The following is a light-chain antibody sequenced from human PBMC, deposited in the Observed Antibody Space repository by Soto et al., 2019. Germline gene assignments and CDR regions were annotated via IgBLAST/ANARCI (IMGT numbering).Light chain of an antibody. Sequence: EIVVTQSPGTLSLSPGERATLSCRASQSVSSSYLAWYQQKPGQAPRLLIYGASSRATGIPDRFSGSGSGTDFTLIISRLEPEDFAVYYCQQYGSSPLYTFGQGTKLEIK. CDR3: QQYGSSPLYT. CDR1: QSVSSSY. J-gene: IGKJ2*01. V-gene: IGKV3-20*01. CDR2: GAS.